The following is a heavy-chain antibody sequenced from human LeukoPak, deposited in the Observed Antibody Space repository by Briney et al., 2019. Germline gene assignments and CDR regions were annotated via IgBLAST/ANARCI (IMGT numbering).Heavy chain of an antibody. Sequence: PSETLSLTCTVSGGSISSSSYYWDWIRQPPGKGREGIGSIYYSGSTYYNPSLKSRITIFADTSKNQLSMNRSTADDADAADCYSARHGYYYYYFDVWGKGTTVTVSS. CDR3: ARHGYYYYYFDV. V-gene: IGHV4-39*01. CDR1: GGSISSSSYY. CDR2: IYYSGST. J-gene: IGHJ6*03.